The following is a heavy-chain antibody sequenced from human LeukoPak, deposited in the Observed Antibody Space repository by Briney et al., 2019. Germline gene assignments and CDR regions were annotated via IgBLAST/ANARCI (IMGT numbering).Heavy chain of an antibody. Sequence: ASVKVSCKASGYTFSSYGISWVRQAPGQGLEWMGWISAYNGNTYYGQKFQDRVNMTTDAPTSTAYMELRSLRSDDTAVYYCARGLDLRQTATAFDSWGQETLVTV. J-gene: IGHJ5*01. CDR3: ARGLDLRQTATAFDS. CDR1: GYTFSSYG. V-gene: IGHV1-18*01. D-gene: IGHD2-2*03. CDR2: ISAYNGNT.